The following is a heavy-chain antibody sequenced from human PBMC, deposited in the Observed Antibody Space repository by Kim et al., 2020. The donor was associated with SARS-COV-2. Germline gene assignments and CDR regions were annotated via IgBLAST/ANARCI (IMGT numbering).Heavy chain of an antibody. CDR1: GGSISSSSYY. V-gene: IGHV4-39*01. CDR2: IYYSGST. D-gene: IGHD2-15*01. CDR3: ASASAGYCSGGSCYTEGTFDY. J-gene: IGHJ4*02. Sequence: SETLSLTCTVSGGSISSSSYYWGWIRQPPGKGLEWIGSIYYSGSTYYNPSLKSRVTISVDTSKNQFSLKLSSVTAADTAVYYCASASAGYCSGGSCYTEGTFDYWGQGTLVTVSS.